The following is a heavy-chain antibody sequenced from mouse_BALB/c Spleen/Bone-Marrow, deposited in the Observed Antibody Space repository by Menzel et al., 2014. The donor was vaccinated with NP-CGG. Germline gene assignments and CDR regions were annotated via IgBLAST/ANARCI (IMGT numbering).Heavy chain of an antibody. D-gene: IGHD2-1*01. CDR3: AREYYDNSFAY. V-gene: IGHV1S41*01. CDR1: GYTFTNYW. J-gene: IGHJ3*01. Sequence: DLVKPGASVKLSCKASGYTFTNYWINWIKQRPGQGLEWIGRTAPGSDNTYYNEMFKGKATLTVDTSSSTAYMQLSSQSSEDSAVCFCAREYYDNSFAYWGQGTLVTVSA. CDR2: TAPGSDNT.